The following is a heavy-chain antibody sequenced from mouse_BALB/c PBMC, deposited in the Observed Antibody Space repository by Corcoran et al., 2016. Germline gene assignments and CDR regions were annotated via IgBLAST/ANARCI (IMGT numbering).Heavy chain of an antibody. CDR3: ARRMEFYYGSSYHYAMDY. J-gene: IGHJ4*01. CDR1: GYSFTGYY. V-gene: IGHV1-26*01. Sequence: EVQLQQSGPELVKPGASVKISCKASGYSFTGYYMHWVKQSHVKSLEWIGRINPYNGATSYNQNFKDKASLTVDKSSSTAYMELHSLTSEDSAVYYCARRMEFYYGSSYHYAMDYWGQGTSVTVSS. D-gene: IGHD1-1*01. CDR2: INPYNGAT.